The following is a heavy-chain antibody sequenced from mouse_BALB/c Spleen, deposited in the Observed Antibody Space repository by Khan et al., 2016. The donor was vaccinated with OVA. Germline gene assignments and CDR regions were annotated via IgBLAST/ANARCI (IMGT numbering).Heavy chain of an antibody. Sequence: EVELVESGGGLVKPGGSLKLSCAASGFTFSSFSMSWVRQTPGKRLEWVATISSGGDNTFSSDSVKGRFTISRDNAKNNLSLQMSSLMSEDTALYYCARSNYGTFAYWGQGTLVTVSA. J-gene: IGHJ3*01. CDR1: GFTFSSFS. D-gene: IGHD2-1*01. CDR2: ISSGGDNT. V-gene: IGHV5-9*03. CDR3: ARSNYGTFAY.